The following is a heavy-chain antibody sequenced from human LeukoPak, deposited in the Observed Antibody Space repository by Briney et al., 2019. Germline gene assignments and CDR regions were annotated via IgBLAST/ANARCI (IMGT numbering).Heavy chain of an antibody. CDR2: VSGGGGTT. CDR3: AKDMGYCSSATCYGLDY. Sequence: GGSLRLSCAASGFTFSSYAMSWVRQAPGKGLEWVSTVSGGGGTTYYADSVKGRFAISRDNSKNTLFLQMNSLRAEDTAIYYCAKDMGYCSSATCYGLDYWGQGTLVTVSS. D-gene: IGHD2-2*01. J-gene: IGHJ4*02. V-gene: IGHV3-23*01. CDR1: GFTFSSYA.